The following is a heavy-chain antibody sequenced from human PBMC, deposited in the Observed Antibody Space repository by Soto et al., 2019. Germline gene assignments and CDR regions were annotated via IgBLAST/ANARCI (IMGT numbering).Heavy chain of an antibody. CDR3: AHGTHGSGIGTSFDY. D-gene: IGHD3-10*01. CDR1: GFSLSTSGVG. V-gene: IGHV2-5*02. CDR2: IYWDDDK. J-gene: IGHJ4*02. Sequence: QITLKESGPTLVKPTQTLTLTCTFSGFSLSTSGVGVGWMRQPPGKALEWLALIYWDDDKDYSPSLKSRLTITKDTSKNQVVLTMTNMDPVDTATYYSAHGTHGSGIGTSFDYWGQGTLVTVSS.